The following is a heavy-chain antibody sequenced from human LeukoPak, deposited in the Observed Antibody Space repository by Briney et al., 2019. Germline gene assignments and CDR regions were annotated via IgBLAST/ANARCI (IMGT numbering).Heavy chain of an antibody. V-gene: IGHV3-13*01. CDR3: ARQKQSHGNFDY. D-gene: IGHD1-26*01. Sequence: GGSLRLSCAASGFTVSSYAMHWVRQPIGKGLEWVSALGIAGDTFYPGSVKGRFTISRENAKNSLYLQTNSLRAEDTAMYYCARQKQSHGNFDYWGQGTPVTVSS. CDR2: LGIAGDT. J-gene: IGHJ4*02. CDR1: GFTVSSYA.